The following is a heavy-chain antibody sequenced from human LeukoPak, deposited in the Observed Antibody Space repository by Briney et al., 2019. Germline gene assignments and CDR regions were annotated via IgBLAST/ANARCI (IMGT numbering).Heavy chain of an antibody. CDR3: ARARLGGALVDI. CDR2: IYTSGST. J-gene: IGHJ3*02. CDR1: GGSISFYY. D-gene: IGHD1-26*01. V-gene: IGHV4-4*07. Sequence: SETLSLTCTVSGGSISFYYWSWIRQPAGKGLEWIGRIYTSGSTNYNPSLKSRVTMSVGTSKNQFSLKMNSVTAADTAVYYCARARLGGALVDIWGQGTMVTVSS.